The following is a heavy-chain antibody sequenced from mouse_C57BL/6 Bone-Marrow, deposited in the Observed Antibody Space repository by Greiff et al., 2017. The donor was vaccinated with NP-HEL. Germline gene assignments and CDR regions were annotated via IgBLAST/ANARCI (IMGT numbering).Heavy chain of an antibody. CDR3: AREGYYGYDKGSWFAY. CDR1: GYTFTSYW. V-gene: IGHV1-55*01. J-gene: IGHJ3*01. Sequence: QVQLQQPGAELVKPGASVKMSCKASGYTFTSYWITWVKQRPGQGLEWIGDIYPGSGSTNYNEKFKSKATLTVDTSSSTAYMQLSSLTSEDSAVYYGAREGYYGYDKGSWFAYWGQGTLVTVSA. D-gene: IGHD2-2*01. CDR2: IYPGSGST.